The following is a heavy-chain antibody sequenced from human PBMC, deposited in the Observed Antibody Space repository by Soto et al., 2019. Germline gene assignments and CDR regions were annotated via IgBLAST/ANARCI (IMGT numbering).Heavy chain of an antibody. CDR2: IYYSGST. D-gene: IGHD3-10*01. J-gene: IGHJ6*02. V-gene: IGHV4-31*03. Sequence: PSETLSLTCTVSGGSISSGGYYWSWIRQHPGKGLEWIGYIYYSGSTYYNPSLKSRVTISVDTSKNQFSLKLSSVTAADTAVYYCARDIMVRGNYYYYGMDVWGQGTTVTVS. CDR1: GGSISSGGYY. CDR3: ARDIMVRGNYYYYGMDV.